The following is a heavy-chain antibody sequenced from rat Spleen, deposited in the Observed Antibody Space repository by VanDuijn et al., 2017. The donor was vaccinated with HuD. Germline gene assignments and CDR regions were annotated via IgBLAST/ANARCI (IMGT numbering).Heavy chain of an antibody. V-gene: IGHV2-27*01. D-gene: IGHD1-5*01. Sequence: QVQLKESGPGLMQPSQTLSLTCIVSGFSLTSYHVHWVRQSPGKGLEWMGRIQNGGSTDYNSALKSRLSISRDTSKSQVFIKINSLQTDDTATYYCARLRFSQRGFAFWGQGTLVTVSS. CDR1: GFSLTSYH. J-gene: IGHJ3*01. CDR3: ARLRFSQRGFAF. CDR2: IQNGGST.